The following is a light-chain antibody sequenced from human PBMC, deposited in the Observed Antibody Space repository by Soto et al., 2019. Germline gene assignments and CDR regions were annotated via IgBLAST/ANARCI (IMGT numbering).Light chain of an antibody. J-gene: IGKJ5*01. V-gene: IGKV3-11*01. CDR2: DAS. CDR3: QQRFT. CDR1: QSISSN. Sequence: EIVMTQSPATLSVSPVESATLSCRASQSISSNKLAWYQQKPGQAPRLLIYDASNRATGIPARFSGSGSGTDFTLTISSLEPEDFAVYYCQQRFTFGQGTRLEIK.